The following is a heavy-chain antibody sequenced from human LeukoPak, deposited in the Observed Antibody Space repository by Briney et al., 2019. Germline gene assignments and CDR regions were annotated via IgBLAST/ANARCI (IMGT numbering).Heavy chain of an antibody. J-gene: IGHJ4*02. CDR1: GFTFSSYG. CDR3: ARDHSRITIFGVVTHLGGNDY. CDR2: ISSSSSYI. V-gene: IGHV3-21*01. D-gene: IGHD3-3*01. Sequence: GGSLRLSCAASGFTFSSYGMHWVRQAPGKGLEWVSSISSSSSYIYYADSVKGRFTISRDNAKNTLYLQMNSLRAEDTAVYYCARDHSRITIFGVVTHLGGNDYWGQGTLVTVSS.